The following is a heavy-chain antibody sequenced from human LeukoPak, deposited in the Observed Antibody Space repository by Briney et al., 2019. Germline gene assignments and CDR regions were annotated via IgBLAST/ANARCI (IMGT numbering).Heavy chain of an antibody. Sequence: SETLSLTCTVSGGSISSSSDYWGWIRQPPGKGLEWIGSIYYSGSTYYNPSLKSRVTISVDTSKNQFSLKLSSVTAAGTAVYYCARSYYDFWSGYYRPNWFDPWGQGTLVTVSS. V-gene: IGHV4-39*01. CDR1: GGSISSSSDY. D-gene: IGHD3-3*01. J-gene: IGHJ5*02. CDR3: ARSYYDFWSGYYRPNWFDP. CDR2: IYYSGST.